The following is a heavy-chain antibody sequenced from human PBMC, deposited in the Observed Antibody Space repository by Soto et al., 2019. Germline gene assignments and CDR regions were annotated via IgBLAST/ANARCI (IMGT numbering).Heavy chain of an antibody. J-gene: IGHJ4*02. CDR1: GFTFSTYA. CDR2: INTNGDTA. V-gene: IGHV3-23*01. Sequence: EVQLLESGGDLVQPGGSLRLSCAASGFTFSTYAMSWVRQAPGKGLDWVSTINTNGDTAYYSASVKGRFTISRDNSKDTLFLQMNSLRAADTAFYFSVLTARFTGSYWGEGALVTVSS. CDR3: VLTARFTGSY. D-gene: IGHD1-26*01.